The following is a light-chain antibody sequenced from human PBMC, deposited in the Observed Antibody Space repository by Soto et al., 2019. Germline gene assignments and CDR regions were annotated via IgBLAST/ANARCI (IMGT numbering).Light chain of an antibody. CDR1: QSVSISY. CDR3: QQYGSSSLYT. V-gene: IGKV3-20*01. Sequence: EIVLTQSPGTLSLSPGERATLSCRASQSVSISYLASYQQKPGQAPRLLIYGASSRATGIPDRFSGSGSGTDFTLTISRLEPEDVAVYYCQQYGSSSLYTFGQGTKLETK. J-gene: IGKJ2*01. CDR2: GAS.